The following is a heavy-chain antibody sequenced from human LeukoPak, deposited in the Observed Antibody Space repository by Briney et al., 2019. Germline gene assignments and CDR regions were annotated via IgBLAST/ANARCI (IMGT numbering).Heavy chain of an antibody. CDR2: VGVDEGDT. D-gene: IGHD3-9*01. Sequence: GGSLRLSCSASGFTFSSYAMHWVRQAPGQGLEYVSYVGVDEGDTHNADSVKGRFSVSRDNSRNTLYLQMSSLRLEDTAVYYCVKTILRYFDWLPQTFDYWGQGTLVTVSS. CDR1: GFTFSSYA. V-gene: IGHV3-64D*06. CDR3: VKTILRYFDWLPQTFDY. J-gene: IGHJ4*02.